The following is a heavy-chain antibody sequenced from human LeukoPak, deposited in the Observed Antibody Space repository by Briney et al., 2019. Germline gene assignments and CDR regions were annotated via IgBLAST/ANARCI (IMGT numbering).Heavy chain of an antibody. J-gene: IGHJ5*02. CDR1: GGTFSSYA. V-gene: IGHV1-69*06. D-gene: IGHD5-18*01. CDR3: ARDRPTAMVFFYPNWFDP. CDR2: IIPIFGTA. Sequence: SVKVSCTASGGTFSSYAISWVRQAPGQGLEWMGGIIPIFGTANYAQKFQGRVTITADKSTSTAYMELSSLRSEDTAVYYCARDRPTAMVFFYPNWFDPWGQGTLVTVSS.